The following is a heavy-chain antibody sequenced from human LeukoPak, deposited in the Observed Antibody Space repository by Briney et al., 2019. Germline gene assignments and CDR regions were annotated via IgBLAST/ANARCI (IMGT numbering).Heavy chain of an antibody. D-gene: IGHD2-2*01. CDR2: TNPTSTGT. CDR1: GYSFTNYY. Sequence: ASVKVSCKASGYSFTNYYIHWLRQAPGQGLEWMGWTNPTSTGTNYAQKFQGRTTVTSDTSISTAYMELSRLTSDDTAVYFCARDHGTVPAANSPDYWGQGTLVTVSS. J-gene: IGHJ4*02. CDR3: ARDHGTVPAANSPDY. V-gene: IGHV1-2*02.